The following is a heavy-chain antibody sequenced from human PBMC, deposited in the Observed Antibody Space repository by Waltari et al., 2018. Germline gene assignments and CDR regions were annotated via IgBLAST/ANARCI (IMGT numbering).Heavy chain of an antibody. Sequence: QVQLVQSGAEVKKPGASVKVSCKASGYTFPRHSINWVRQANGQGREWKGGMNPNSGNTGYAQKFQGRVTITRNTSISTAYMELSSLRSEDTAVYYCARAGGGSYLDYWGQGTLVTVSS. CDR2: MNPNSGNT. V-gene: IGHV1-8*03. D-gene: IGHD1-26*01. CDR1: GYTFPRHS. CDR3: ARAGGGSYLDY. J-gene: IGHJ4*02.